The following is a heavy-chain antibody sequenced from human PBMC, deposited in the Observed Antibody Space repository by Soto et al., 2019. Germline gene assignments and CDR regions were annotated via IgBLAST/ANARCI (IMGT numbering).Heavy chain of an antibody. CDR2: TAHSGST. CDR3: ARGGGSTTVDY. Sequence: QVQLQESGPGLVKPSQTLSLTCTVSGGSITSSGYYWSWIRQHPGEGLEWIGFTAHSGSTSYNPSLKRRVTISVDTSSIQFSLTLKSVTAADTAVYYCARGGGSTTVDYWGQGTLVTVSP. CDR1: GGSITSSGYY. D-gene: IGHD1-1*01. V-gene: IGHV4-31*03. J-gene: IGHJ4*02.